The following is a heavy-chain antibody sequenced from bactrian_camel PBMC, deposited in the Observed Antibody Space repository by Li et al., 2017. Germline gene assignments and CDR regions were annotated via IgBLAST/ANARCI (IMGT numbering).Heavy chain of an antibody. CDR3: AAPSCSTYCYTASLSEYHY. CDR2: IATVARNT. V-gene: IGHV3S14*01. D-gene: IGHD2*01. CDR1: GLTFSNYA. J-gene: IGHJ4*01. Sequence: HVQLVESGGGSVQGGGSLRLSCAASGLTFSNYAMSWVRQAPGQGLEWVSTIATVARNTYYADSVKGRFTISRDNAENTLYLQLNSLKTEDTAMYYCAAPSCSTYCYTASLSEYHYWGQGTQVTVS.